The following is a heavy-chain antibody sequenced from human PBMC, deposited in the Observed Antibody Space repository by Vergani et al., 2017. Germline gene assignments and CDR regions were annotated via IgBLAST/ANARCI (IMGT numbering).Heavy chain of an antibody. CDR3: AKDIGQPYDY. V-gene: IGHV3-48*04. CDR1: GFTFSSYS. CDR2: ISSSSSTI. D-gene: IGHD3-10*01. Sequence: EVQLVESGGGLVQPGGSLRLSCAASGFTFSSYSMNWVRQAPGKGLEWVSSISSSSSTIYYADSVKGRFTTSRDNAKNSLYLQMNSLRAEDTALYYCAKDIGQPYDYWGQGTLVTVSS. J-gene: IGHJ4*02.